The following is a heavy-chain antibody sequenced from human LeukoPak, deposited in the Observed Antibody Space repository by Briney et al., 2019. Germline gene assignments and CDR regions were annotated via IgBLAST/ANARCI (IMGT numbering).Heavy chain of an antibody. D-gene: IGHD1-1*01. CDR2: IYYSGST. J-gene: IGHJ6*02. Sequence: SETLSLTCTASGGSISSYYWSWIRQPPGKGLEWIGYIYYSGSTNYNPSLKSRVTISVDTSRDQFSLKLSSVTAADTAVYYCARTNDGDYYYGMDAWGQGTTVTVSS. V-gene: IGHV4-59*01. CDR1: GGSISSYY. CDR3: ARTNDGDYYYGMDA.